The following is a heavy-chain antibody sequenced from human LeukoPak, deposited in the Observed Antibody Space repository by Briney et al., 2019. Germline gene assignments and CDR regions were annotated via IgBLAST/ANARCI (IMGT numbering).Heavy chain of an antibody. V-gene: IGHV3-11*06. Sequence: GGSLRLSCAASGFTFSDYYMSWIRQAPGKGLEWVSYISSSSSYTNYADSVKVRFTISRDNAKNSLYLQMNSLRAEDTAVYYCARSPEYYCSSTSCLYYYGMDVWGQGTTVTVSS. CDR1: GFTFSDYY. CDR3: ARSPEYYCSSTSCLYYYGMDV. D-gene: IGHD2-2*01. J-gene: IGHJ6*02. CDR2: ISSSSSYT.